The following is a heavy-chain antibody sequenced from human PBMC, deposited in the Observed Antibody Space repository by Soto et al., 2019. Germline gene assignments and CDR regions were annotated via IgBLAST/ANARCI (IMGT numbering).Heavy chain of an antibody. Sequence: VGSLSLSCAASGFTFSSYSMNWVRQAPGKGLEWVSSISSSSSYIYYADSVKGRFTISRDNAKNSLYLQMNSLRAEDTAVYYCARGEGEVGATRSGYYYYGMDVWGQGTTVTVSS. V-gene: IGHV3-21*01. CDR2: ISSSSSYI. D-gene: IGHD1-26*01. CDR3: ARGEGEVGATRSGYYYYGMDV. CDR1: GFTFSSYS. J-gene: IGHJ6*02.